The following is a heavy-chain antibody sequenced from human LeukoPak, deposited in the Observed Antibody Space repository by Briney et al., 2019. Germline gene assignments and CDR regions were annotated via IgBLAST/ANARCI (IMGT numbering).Heavy chain of an antibody. CDR2: IYYSGST. CDR3: ARGDYYDSSGYYYYFDY. V-gene: IGHV4-31*03. D-gene: IGHD3-22*01. Sequence: SETLSLTCTVSGGSISSSSYYWGWIRQHPGKGLEWIGYIYYSGSTYYNPSLKSRVTISVDTSKNQFSLKLSSVTAADTAVYYCARGDYYDSSGYYYYFDYWGQGTLVTVSS. J-gene: IGHJ4*02. CDR1: GGSISSSSYY.